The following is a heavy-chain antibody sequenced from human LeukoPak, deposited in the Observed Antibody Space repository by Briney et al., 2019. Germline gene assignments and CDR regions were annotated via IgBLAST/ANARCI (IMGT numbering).Heavy chain of an antibody. V-gene: IGHV3-74*01. CDR2: INSDGSSP. J-gene: IGHJ6*03. CDR1: GFTFSSFW. CDR3: AKDFYGSGSYLGLSYMDV. Sequence: GGSLRLSCAASGFTFSSFWMHWVRQSPGEALVWVSGINSDGSSPNYVDSVKGRFTISRDNAKNSLYLQMNSLRAEDTALYYCAKDFYGSGSYLGLSYMDVWGKGTTVTISS. D-gene: IGHD3-10*01.